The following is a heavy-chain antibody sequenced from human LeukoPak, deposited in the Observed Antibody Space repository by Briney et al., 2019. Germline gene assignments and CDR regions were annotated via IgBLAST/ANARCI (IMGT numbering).Heavy chain of an antibody. CDR3: ARDVLWFGESGDY. CDR1: GFTFSSYD. Sequence: GGSLRLSCAASGFTFSSYDMHWVRQSTGLGLAWVSAIGTAGDTYYPGSVKGRFTISRENAKNSLYLQMNSLRAEDTAVYYCARDVLWFGESGDYWGQGTLVTVSS. J-gene: IGHJ4*02. V-gene: IGHV3-13*01. D-gene: IGHD3-10*01. CDR2: IGTAGDT.